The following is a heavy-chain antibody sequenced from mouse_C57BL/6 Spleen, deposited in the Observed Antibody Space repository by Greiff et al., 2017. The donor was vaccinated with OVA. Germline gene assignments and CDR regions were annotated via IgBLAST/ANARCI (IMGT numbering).Heavy chain of an antibody. CDR2: IDPSDSYT. V-gene: IGHV1-50*01. CDR1: GYTFTSYW. D-gene: IGHD2-5*01. J-gene: IGHJ1*03. Sequence: QVQLQQPGAELVKPGASVKLSCKASGYTFTSYWMQWVKQRPGQGLEWIGEIDPSDSYTNYNQKFKGKATLTVDTSSSTAYMQLSSLTSEDSAVYYCAIYSKGWYFDVWGTGTTVTVSS. CDR3: AIYSKGWYFDV.